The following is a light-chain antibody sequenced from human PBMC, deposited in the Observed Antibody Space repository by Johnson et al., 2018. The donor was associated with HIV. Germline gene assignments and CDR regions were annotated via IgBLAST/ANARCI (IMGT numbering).Light chain of an antibody. V-gene: IGLV1-51*01. CDR3: GTWNNSLSANYV. J-gene: IGLJ1*01. Sequence: QSVLTQPPSVSAAPGHNVSISCSGSSSNIGDNYISWYQQLPGAAPKLLIYENNKRPSGIPDRFSGSKSGTSATLGIAGLQTGDEADYYCGTWNNSLSANYVFGTGTRATGL. CDR2: ENN. CDR1: SSNIGDNY.